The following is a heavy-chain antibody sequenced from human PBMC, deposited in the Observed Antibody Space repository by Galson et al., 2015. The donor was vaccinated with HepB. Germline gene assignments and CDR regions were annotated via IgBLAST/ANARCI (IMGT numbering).Heavy chain of an antibody. V-gene: IGHV3-9*01. Sequence: SLRLSCAASGFTFDDYAMHWVRQAPGKGLEWVSGISWNSGSIGYADSVKGRFTISRDNAKNSLYLQMNSLRAEDTALYYCAKDKGGDGDTVYYFDYWGQGTLVTVSS. D-gene: IGHD4-17*01. CDR1: GFTFDDYA. CDR2: ISWNSGSI. CDR3: AKDKGGDGDTVYYFDY. J-gene: IGHJ4*02.